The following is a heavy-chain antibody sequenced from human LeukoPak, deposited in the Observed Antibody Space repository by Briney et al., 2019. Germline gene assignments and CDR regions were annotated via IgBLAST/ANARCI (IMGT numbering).Heavy chain of an antibody. CDR1: GGSISSYY. J-gene: IGHJ6*02. Sequence: SETPSLTCTVSGGSISSYYWSWIRQPPGKGLEWIGYIYYSGSTNYNPSLKSRVTISVDTSTNQFSMKLSSVTAADTAVYYCARVPGYSSSWYVQPLALGSSGWRDYYYYGMDVWGQGTTVTVSS. V-gene: IGHV4-59*01. CDR3: ARVPGYSSSWYVQPLALGSSGWRDYYYYGMDV. D-gene: IGHD6-13*01. CDR2: IYYSGST.